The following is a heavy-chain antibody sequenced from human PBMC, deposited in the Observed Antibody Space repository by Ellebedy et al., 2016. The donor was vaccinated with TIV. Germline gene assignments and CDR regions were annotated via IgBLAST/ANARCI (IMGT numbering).Heavy chain of an antibody. V-gene: IGHV1-18*01. Sequence: ASVKVSCKASGYAFGSYGISWVRQAPGQGLEWMGWISAYTGNTEFPQKFQGRVALTTDSSTSTAHMELRSLRSDDTAVYYCARDMVQGMVAIYVWFDNWGQGTQVTVSS. D-gene: IGHD3-10*01. CDR1: GYAFGSYG. CDR3: ARDMVQGMVAIYVWFDN. CDR2: ISAYTGNT. J-gene: IGHJ4*02.